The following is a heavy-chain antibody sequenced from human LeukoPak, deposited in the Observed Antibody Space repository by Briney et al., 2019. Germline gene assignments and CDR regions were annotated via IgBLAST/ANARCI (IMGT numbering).Heavy chain of an antibody. J-gene: IGHJ4*02. Sequence: LTGGSLRLSCAASGFTFSSYAMSWVRQAPGKGLEWVSAISGSGGSTYYADSVKGRFTISRDNSKNTLFLQMNSLRAEDTAVYYCAKRTDYSNYGPFDYWGQGTLVTVSS. V-gene: IGHV3-23*01. CDR3: AKRTDYSNYGPFDY. CDR1: GFTFSSYA. D-gene: IGHD4-11*01. CDR2: ISGSGGST.